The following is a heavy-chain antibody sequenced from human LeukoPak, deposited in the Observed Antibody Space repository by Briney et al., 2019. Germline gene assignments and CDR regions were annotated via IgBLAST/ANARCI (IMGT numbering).Heavy chain of an antibody. J-gene: IGHJ1*01. D-gene: IGHD2-21*02. CDR2: IYPGDSDT. V-gene: IGHV5-51*07. Sequence: GESLKISCKGSGYSFTTYWIGWVHQMPGKGLEWMGIIYPGDSDTRYSPSFQGQVTISADKSISTASLQWSSLKASDTAMYYCARLSGDYDPEYFHHWGQGTLVTVSS. CDR3: ARLSGDYDPEYFHH. CDR1: GYSFTTYW.